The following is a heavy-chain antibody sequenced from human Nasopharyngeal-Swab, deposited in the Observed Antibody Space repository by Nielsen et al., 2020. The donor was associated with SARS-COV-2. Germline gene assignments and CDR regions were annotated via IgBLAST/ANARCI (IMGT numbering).Heavy chain of an antibody. Sequence: GGSLRLSFAATGFTFSSYLMSWVRQAPGRGLEWLAHTKEDGTVTHYVDSVRGRFTVSRDNAKNSLFLQMNSLRAEDTAVYFCAREGRDGAVSSWGQGTLVTVSS. D-gene: IGHD5-24*01. CDR2: TKEDGTVT. J-gene: IGHJ5*02. CDR1: GFTFSSYL. V-gene: IGHV3-7*03. CDR3: AREGRDGAVSS.